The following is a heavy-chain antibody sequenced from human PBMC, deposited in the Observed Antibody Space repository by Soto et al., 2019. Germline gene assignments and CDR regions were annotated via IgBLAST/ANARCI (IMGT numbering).Heavy chain of an antibody. V-gene: IGHV4-39*01. CDR2: IYYSGST. Sequence: SETLSLTCIVSGGSISSSSYYWGWIRQPPGKGLEWIGSIYYSGSTYYNPSLKSRVTISVDTSKNQFSLKLSSVTAADTAVYYCARLGPVGVLDIVVVVAAKRKYYFDYWGQGTLVTVSS. CDR1: GGSISSSSYY. D-gene: IGHD2-15*01. CDR3: ARLGPVGVLDIVVVVAAKRKYYFDY. J-gene: IGHJ4*02.